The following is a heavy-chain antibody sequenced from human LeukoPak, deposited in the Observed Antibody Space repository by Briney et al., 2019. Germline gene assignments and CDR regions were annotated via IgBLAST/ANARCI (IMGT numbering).Heavy chain of an antibody. CDR2: IHSDGSST. D-gene: IGHD3-22*01. J-gene: IGHJ5*02. Sequence: GGSLRLSCAACGLTFSRYWMHGVRQARWKGLVWVSRIHSDGSSTSYADSVKGRFTISRDNAKNSLYLQMNSLRAEDTAVYYCARVGYYDSFDWFDPWGQGTLVTVSS. CDR3: ARVGYYDSFDWFDP. V-gene: IGHV3-74*01. CDR1: GLTFSRYW.